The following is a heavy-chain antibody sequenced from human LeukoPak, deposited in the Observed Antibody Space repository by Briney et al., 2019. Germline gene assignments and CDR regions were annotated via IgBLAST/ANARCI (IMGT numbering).Heavy chain of an antibody. Sequence: GGSLRLSCAASGFTFSTYWMNWVRQAPGKGLEWVAVIWYDGSNKYYADSVKGRFTISRDNSKNTLYLQMNSLRAEDTAVYYCAREEPPAIYYYYGMDVWGQGTTVTVSS. V-gene: IGHV3-33*08. D-gene: IGHD5-18*01. CDR2: IWYDGSNK. J-gene: IGHJ6*02. CDR1: GFTFSTYW. CDR3: AREEPPAIYYYYGMDV.